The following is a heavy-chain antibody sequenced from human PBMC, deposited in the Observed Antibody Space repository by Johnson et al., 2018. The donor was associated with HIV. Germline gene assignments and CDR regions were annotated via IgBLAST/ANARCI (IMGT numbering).Heavy chain of an antibody. CDR3: AGWPIVGGPLPVAFDI. CDR2: IKSKTDGGTT. Sequence: VQLVESGGGVVQPGGSLRLSCAASGFTFSNAWMSWVRQAPGKGLEWVGRIKSKTDGGTTDYAAPVKGRFTISRDNAKNTLHLQMNSLRGEDTAVYYCAGWPIVGGPLPVAFDIWGQGTMVTVSS. V-gene: IGHV3-15*05. J-gene: IGHJ3*02. D-gene: IGHD3-3*01. CDR1: GFTFSNAW.